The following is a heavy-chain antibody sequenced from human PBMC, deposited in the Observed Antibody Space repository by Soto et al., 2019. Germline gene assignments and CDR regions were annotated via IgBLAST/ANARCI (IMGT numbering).Heavy chain of an antibody. CDR1: GGTFSNYP. J-gene: IGHJ2*01. V-gene: IGHV1-69*12. CDR2: IIPIFGTV. D-gene: IGHD5-12*01. Sequence: QVQLVQSGAEVKKPGSSVKVSCKASGGTFSNYPISWVRQAPGQGLEWMGGIIPIFGTVNYAQKFQGRVMITADESTSTAYMERGSLRSEDTAVYYCARGNHRWLQLWYFDLWGRGTLVTVSS. CDR3: ARGNHRWLQLWYFDL.